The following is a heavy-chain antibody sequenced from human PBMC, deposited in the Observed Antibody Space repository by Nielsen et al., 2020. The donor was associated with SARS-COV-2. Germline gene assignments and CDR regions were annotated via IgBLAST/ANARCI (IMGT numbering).Heavy chain of an antibody. V-gene: IGHV3-30-3*01. Sequence: GGSLRLSCAASGFTFSSYAMHWVRQAPGKGLEWVAVISYDGSNKYYADSVKGRFTISRDNSKNTLYLQMNSLRAEDTAVYYCARPSSGSYLNWFDPWGQGTLVTVSS. CDR3: ARPSSGSYLNWFDP. D-gene: IGHD1-26*01. CDR1: GFTFSSYA. CDR2: ISYDGSNK. J-gene: IGHJ5*02.